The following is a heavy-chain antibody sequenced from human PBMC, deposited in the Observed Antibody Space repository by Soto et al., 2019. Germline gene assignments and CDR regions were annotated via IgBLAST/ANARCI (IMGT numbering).Heavy chain of an antibody. Sequence: SETLSLTCTVSNGPVSSGTYSWSRVRQPPGKGLEWIGYLYYSGTTYYTPSLKSRLTMSMDRANDHFSLNLTSVTAADTAVYFCARGHYYYGIDVWGQGITVTVSS. CDR1: NGPVSSGTYS. CDR3: ARGHYYYGIDV. V-gene: IGHV4-30-2*01. CDR2: LYYSGTT. J-gene: IGHJ6*02.